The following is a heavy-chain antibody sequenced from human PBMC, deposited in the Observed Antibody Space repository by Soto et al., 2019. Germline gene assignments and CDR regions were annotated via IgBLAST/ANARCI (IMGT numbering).Heavy chain of an antibody. CDR1: GFTFGSRA. D-gene: IGHD3-10*01. Sequence: EVQLLESGGDLIQPGGSLRLSCVASGFTFGSRAMSWVRQAPGEGLEWVSTITDSGGDAKYADSVRGRVTISRDNSKNTLYLQMSSLRAEDSAVYYCARGSTDSYPGSRIFDFWGRGSLVTVSS. CDR3: ARGSTDSYPGSRIFDF. J-gene: IGHJ4*02. V-gene: IGHV3-23*01. CDR2: ITDSGGDA.